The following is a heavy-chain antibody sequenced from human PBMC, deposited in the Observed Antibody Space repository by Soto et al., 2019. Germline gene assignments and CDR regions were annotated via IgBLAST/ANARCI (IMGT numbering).Heavy chain of an antibody. V-gene: IGHV6-1*01. CDR1: GDRVSSNRGA. J-gene: IGHJ3*02. CDR2: TYYRSKWLD. CDR3: ARGTGDSRGDALDI. Sequence: QVQLQQSGPGLVKPSQTLSLTCAIPGDRVSSNRGAWNWIRQSPSRGLEWLGRTYYRSKWLDDYALSVRGRISVNPDTSRNQFSLHLNSVTPEDTAVYYCARGTGDSRGDALDIWGQGTLVTVST. D-gene: IGHD7-27*01.